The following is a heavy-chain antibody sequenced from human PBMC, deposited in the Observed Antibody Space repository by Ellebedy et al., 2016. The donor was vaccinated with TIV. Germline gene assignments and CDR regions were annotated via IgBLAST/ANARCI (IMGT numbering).Heavy chain of an antibody. CDR1: GGSISSYY. D-gene: IGHD1-26*01. CDR2: IYYSGST. CDR3: ARLLPIVGATSYFDL. V-gene: IGHV4-59*08. J-gene: IGHJ2*01. Sequence: GSLRLSXTVSGGSISSYYWGWIRQPPGKGLEWIGYIYYSGSTNYNPSLKSRVTISVDMSKNQFSLKMSSVTAADTAVYYCARLLPIVGATSYFDLWGRGTLVTVSS.